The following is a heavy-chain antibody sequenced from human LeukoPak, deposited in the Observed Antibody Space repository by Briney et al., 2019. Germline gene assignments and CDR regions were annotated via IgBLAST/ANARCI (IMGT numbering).Heavy chain of an antibody. J-gene: IGHJ4*02. Sequence: SETLSLTCTVSGGSISSYYWSWIRQPPGKGLEWIGYIYYSGSTNYNPSLKSRVTISVDTSKNQFSLKLSSVTAADTAVYYCARTYCSSTSCYSYFDYWGQGTLVTVSS. CDR1: GGSISSYY. D-gene: IGHD2-2*02. CDR3: ARTYCSSTSCYSYFDY. CDR2: IYYSGST. V-gene: IGHV4-59*01.